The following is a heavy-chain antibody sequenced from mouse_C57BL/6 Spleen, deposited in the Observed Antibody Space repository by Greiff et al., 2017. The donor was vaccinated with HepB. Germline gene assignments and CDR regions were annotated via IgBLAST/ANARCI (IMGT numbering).Heavy chain of an antibody. Sequence: VQLKESGPGLVKPSQSLSLTCSVTGYSITSGYYWNWIRQFPGNKLEWMGYISYDGSNNYNPSLKNRISITRDTSKNQFFLKLNSVTTEDTATYYCARGAYYGSGAMDYWGQGTSVTVSS. CDR1: GYSITSGYY. D-gene: IGHD1-1*01. CDR3: ARGAYYGSGAMDY. V-gene: IGHV3-6*01. J-gene: IGHJ4*01. CDR2: ISYDGSN.